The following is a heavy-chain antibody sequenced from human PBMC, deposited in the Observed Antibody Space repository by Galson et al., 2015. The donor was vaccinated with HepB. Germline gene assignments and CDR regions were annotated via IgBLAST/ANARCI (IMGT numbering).Heavy chain of an antibody. D-gene: IGHD1-26*01. V-gene: IGHV3-23*01. CDR2: ISGSGGST. Sequence: SLRLSCAASGFTFSSYAMSWVRQAPGKGLEWVSAISGSGGSTYYADSVKGRFTISRDNSKNTLYLQMNSLRAEDTAVYYCAKDPGSFLPQSTQELGYYFDYWGQGTLVTVSS. J-gene: IGHJ4*02. CDR3: AKDPGSFLPQSTQELGYYFDY. CDR1: GFTFSSYA.